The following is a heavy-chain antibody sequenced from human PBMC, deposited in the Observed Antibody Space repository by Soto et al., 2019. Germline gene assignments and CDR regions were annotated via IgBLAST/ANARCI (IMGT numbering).Heavy chain of an antibody. Sequence: LSCAVSVLSSSDSVIQCVRQTSGKRLEWAGRIRSKANSHATSYAASVKGRFIMSREDSKNTAYLQMNGLKIEDTAVYYCTRHVAYSGGDCNKFDWFAPWVQVALDTVSS. CDR1: VLSSSDSV. J-gene: IGHJ5*02. CDR2: IRSKANSHAT. CDR3: TRHVAYSGGDCNKFDWFAP. D-gene: IGHD2-21*02. V-gene: IGHV3-73*01.